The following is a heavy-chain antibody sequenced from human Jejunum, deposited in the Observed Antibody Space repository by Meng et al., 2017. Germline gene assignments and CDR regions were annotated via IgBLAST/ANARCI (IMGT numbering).Heavy chain of an antibody. D-gene: IGHD2-15*01. Sequence: QVQLQESGPGLVRPSGTLTLTCSVSGDSISSNNRWTWVRQPPGRGLEWIGEIYHGGDTNYNPSLTSPVTISVDKSKNQFTLRLNSVTAADTAIYYCARDWGCRDGYCFSGLLEFWGQGILVTCYS. CDR1: GDSISSNNR. J-gene: IGHJ4*02. CDR3: ARDWGCRDGYCFSGLLEF. V-gene: IGHV4-4*02. CDR2: IYHGGDT.